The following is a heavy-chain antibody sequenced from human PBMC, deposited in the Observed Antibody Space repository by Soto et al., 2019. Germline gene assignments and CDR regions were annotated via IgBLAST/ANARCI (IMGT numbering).Heavy chain of an antibody. CDR3: ARQIAYCGGDCFSFDY. V-gene: IGHV4-30-2*01. CDR1: GGSISSGGYS. CDR2: IYHSGST. J-gene: IGHJ4*02. D-gene: IGHD2-21*02. Sequence: PSETLSLTCAVSGGSISSGGYSWSWIRQPPGKGLEWIGYIYHSGSTYYNSSLKSRVTISVDTSKNQFSLKLSSVTAADTAVYYCARQIAYCGGDCFSFDYWGQGTLVTVSS.